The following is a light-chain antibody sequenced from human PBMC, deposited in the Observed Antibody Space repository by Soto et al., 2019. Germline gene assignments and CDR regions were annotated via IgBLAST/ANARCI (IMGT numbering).Light chain of an antibody. CDR3: QQYGSSPT. CDR2: GAS. CDR1: QSVSSNF. V-gene: IGKV3-20*01. J-gene: IGKJ1*01. Sequence: EIVLTQSPGTLSLSPGERATLFCRASQSVSSNFLAWYQQKPGQAARLLISGASSRATGIPDKFSGSGSGTDFNLTISRREPEDFSVYYCQQYGSSPTFGQGTKVEIK.